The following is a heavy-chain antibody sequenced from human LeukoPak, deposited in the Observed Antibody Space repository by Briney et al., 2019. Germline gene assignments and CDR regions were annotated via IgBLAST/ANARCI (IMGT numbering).Heavy chain of an antibody. CDR1: GGSISSGGYY. D-gene: IGHD5-24*01. J-gene: IGHJ5*02. V-gene: IGHV4-31*03. Sequence: SETLSLTCTVSGGSISSGGYYWNWIRQHPGKGLEWIGHIFYSGTTYYNPSLKSRVMISMDTSKNQFSLKLSSVTAADTAVYYCARHSFKDGYNSWGQGTLVTVSS. CDR3: ARHSFKDGYNS. CDR2: IFYSGTT.